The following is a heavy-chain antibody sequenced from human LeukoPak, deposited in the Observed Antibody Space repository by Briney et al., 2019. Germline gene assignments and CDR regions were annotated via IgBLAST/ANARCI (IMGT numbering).Heavy chain of an antibody. J-gene: IGHJ6*02. Sequence: GGSLRLSCTASGFTFGDYYMSWIRQAPGKGPEWVSYISPSGRCIYYADSVKGRFTISRDNAQNSLYLQMNSLGAEDTAVYYCARGHYGLDVWGQGTTVTVSS. V-gene: IGHV3-11*01. CDR2: ISPSGRCI. CDR1: GFTFGDYY. CDR3: ARGHYGLDV.